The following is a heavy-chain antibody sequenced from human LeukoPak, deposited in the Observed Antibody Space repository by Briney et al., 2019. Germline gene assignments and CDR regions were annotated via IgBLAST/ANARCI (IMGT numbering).Heavy chain of an antibody. Sequence: GGSLRLSCAASGFTFSSYWMHWVRQAPGKGLVWVSRINSDGSSTNYADSVKGRFAISRDNAKSTLYLQMNSLRAEDTAVYYCARRGDYGDYLGQGTLVTVSS. CDR3: ARRGDYGDY. CDR2: INSDGSST. CDR1: GFTFSSYW. J-gene: IGHJ4*02. V-gene: IGHV3-74*01.